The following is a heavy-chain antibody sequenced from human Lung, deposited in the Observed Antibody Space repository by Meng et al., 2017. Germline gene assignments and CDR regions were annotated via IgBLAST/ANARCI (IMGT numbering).Heavy chain of an antibody. J-gene: IGHJ4*02. CDR3: ARDEDISAAGKLFGDY. CDR2: IDPKSGDT. CDR1: GYNFPDCW. D-gene: IGHD6-13*01. V-gene: IGHV1-2*06. Sequence: VELVQSGDEVEEAGASRKVCCNPSGYNFPDCWLRWVRRAPGQGREWMGRIDPKSGDTHYAQRFQGRVTMTGDTSISTAYMELSGLRSDDTAMYYCARDEDISAAGKLFGDYWGQGTLVTVSS.